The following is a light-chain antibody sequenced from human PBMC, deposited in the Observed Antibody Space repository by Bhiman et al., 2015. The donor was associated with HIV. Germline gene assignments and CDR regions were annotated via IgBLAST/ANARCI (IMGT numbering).Light chain of an antibody. CDR1: SSDVGGYNY. CDR3: GTWDASLSAGV. J-gene: IGLJ3*02. CDR2: DND. V-gene: IGLV2-14*03. Sequence: QSALTQPASVSGSPGQSITISCTGTSSDVGGYNYVSWYQQHPGKAPKLLIYDNDRRPSGVPDRFSGSKSGTSATLDITGLQSGDEGDYYCGTWDASLSAGVFGGGTRLTVL.